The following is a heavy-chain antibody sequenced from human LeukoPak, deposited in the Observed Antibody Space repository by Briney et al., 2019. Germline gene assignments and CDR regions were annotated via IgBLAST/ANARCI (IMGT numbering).Heavy chain of an antibody. V-gene: IGHV3-48*03. CDR2: ISSSGSTI. Sequence: SGGSLRLSCAASGFTFSSYEMNWVRQAPGKGLEWVSYISSSGSTIYYADSVKGRFTISRDNAKNSLYLQMNSLRAEDTAVYYCAKDFRAVAGKVGLDYWGQGTLVTVSS. CDR3: AKDFRAVAGKVGLDY. J-gene: IGHJ4*02. D-gene: IGHD6-19*01. CDR1: GFTFSSYE.